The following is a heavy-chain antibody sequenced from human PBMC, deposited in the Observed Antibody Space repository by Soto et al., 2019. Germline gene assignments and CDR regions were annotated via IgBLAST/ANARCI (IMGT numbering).Heavy chain of an antibody. CDR3: VKEYYYDSSGPFDY. J-gene: IGHJ4*02. Sequence: PSETLSLTCAVYGGSFSGYYWSWIRQPPGKGLEWIGEINHSGSTNYNPSLKSRVTISVDTSKNQFSLKLSSVTAADTAVYYCVKEYYYDSSGPFDYWGQGTLVTVSS. V-gene: IGHV4-34*01. D-gene: IGHD3-22*01. CDR2: INHSGST. CDR1: GGSFSGYY.